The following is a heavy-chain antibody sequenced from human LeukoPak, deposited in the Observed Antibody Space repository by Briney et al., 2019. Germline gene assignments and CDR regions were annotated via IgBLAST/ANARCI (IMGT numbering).Heavy chain of an antibody. CDR1: GGSISSYY. J-gene: IGHJ6*04. CDR3: ARGPPGYCSSTSCYYYYGMDV. Sequence: PSETLSLTCTVSGGSISSYYWSWIRQPPGKGLEWIGYIYYSGSTNYNPSLKSRVTISVDTSKNQFSLKLSSVTAADTAVYYCARGPPGYCSSTSCYYYYGMDVWGKGTTVTVSS. D-gene: IGHD2-2*01. V-gene: IGHV4-59*01. CDR2: IYYSGST.